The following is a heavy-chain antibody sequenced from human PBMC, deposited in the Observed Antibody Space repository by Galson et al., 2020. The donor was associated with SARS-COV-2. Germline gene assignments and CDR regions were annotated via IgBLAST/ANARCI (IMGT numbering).Heavy chain of an antibody. V-gene: IGHV4-59*01. J-gene: IGHJ3*02. CDR2: INNIGST. CDR1: GGSISSYY. CDR3: ARDTYYYGRGAWDDVFDS. D-gene: IGHD3-10*01. Sequence: SETLSLTCTVSGGSISSYYWSYWSWIRQPPGKGLEWIGHINNIGSTNYNPSLKSRVTMSVDTSKNQFSLKVTSVTAADTAVYYCARDTYYYGRGAWDDVFDSWGPGTMVAVSS.